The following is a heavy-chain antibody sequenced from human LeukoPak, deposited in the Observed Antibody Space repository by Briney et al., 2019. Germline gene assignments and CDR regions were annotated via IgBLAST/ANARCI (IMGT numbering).Heavy chain of an antibody. D-gene: IGHD6-13*01. V-gene: IGHV4-39*02. CDR2: FYYTGST. CDR1: GGSFTSSSYF. Sequence: SETLSLTCTVSGGSFTSSSYFWGWIRQPPGKGLEWIGNFYYTGSTSHNPSLKSRVTISVDTSKNNFSLKLSSVTAADTAVYYCSRLGFSTSYYHHWGQGILVTVSS. CDR3: SRLGFSTSYYHH. J-gene: IGHJ1*01.